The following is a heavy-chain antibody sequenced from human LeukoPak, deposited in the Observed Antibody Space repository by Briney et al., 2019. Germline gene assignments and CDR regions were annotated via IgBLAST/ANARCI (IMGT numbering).Heavy chain of an antibody. CDR1: GGSISSYY. V-gene: IGHV4-59*01. CDR2: IYYSGST. D-gene: IGHD6-13*01. CDR3: ARESPYIAAAGTVYYYYMDV. J-gene: IGHJ6*03. Sequence: SETLSLTCAVSGGSISSYYWNWIRQPPGKGLEWIGYIYYSGSTNYNPSLKSRVTISVDTSKNQFSLKLSSVTAADTAVYYCARESPYIAAAGTVYYYYMDVWGKGTTVTVSS.